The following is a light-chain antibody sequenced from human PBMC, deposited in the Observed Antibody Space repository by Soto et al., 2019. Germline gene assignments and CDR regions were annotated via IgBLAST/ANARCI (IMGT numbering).Light chain of an antibody. V-gene: IGKV1-5*03. Sequence: DIQMTQSPSTLSGSVGDRVTITCRASQTISSWLAWYQQKPGKAPKLLIYKASTLKSGVPSRFSGSGSRTEFTLTISSLQPDDFATYYSQHYNSYSEAFGQGTKVELK. CDR2: KAS. J-gene: IGKJ1*01. CDR1: QTISSW. CDR3: QHYNSYSEA.